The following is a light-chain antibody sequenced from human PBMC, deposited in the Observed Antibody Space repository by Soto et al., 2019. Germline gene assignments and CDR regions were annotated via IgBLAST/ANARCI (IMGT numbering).Light chain of an antibody. V-gene: IGKV1-39*01. CDR1: QNIRTY. CDR3: QQTSTTLWT. Sequence: DIQMTQSPSSLSASVGDRVTITCRASQNIRTYTNWYQQKSGRAPNLLIFDASRLQSGVPSRFSGTGSGTDFTLTITSLQPEDFATYYCQQTSTTLWTFGQGTKV. CDR2: DAS. J-gene: IGKJ1*01.